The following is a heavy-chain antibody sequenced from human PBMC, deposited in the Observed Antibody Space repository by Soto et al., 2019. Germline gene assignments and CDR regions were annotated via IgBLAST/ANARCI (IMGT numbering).Heavy chain of an antibody. D-gene: IGHD2-2*01. J-gene: IGHJ4*02. CDR3: ASRSSYCRHTTCYEDYFDY. CDR2: IYYSGST. CDR1: GGSISSRSFY. V-gene: IGHV4-39*01. Sequence: QLQLQESGPGLVKPSETLSLTCNVSGGSISSRSFYWGWIRQPPGMGLAWIGSIYYSGSTDYDPSLKSRLRISVDPSKYQFSLRLSSVTAAHTAVYYCASRSSYCRHTTCYEDYFDYGGQGILVTVSS.